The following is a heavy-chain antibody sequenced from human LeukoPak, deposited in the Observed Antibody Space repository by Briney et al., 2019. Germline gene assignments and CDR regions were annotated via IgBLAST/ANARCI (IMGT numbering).Heavy chain of an antibody. J-gene: IGHJ4*02. V-gene: IGHV3-7*01. D-gene: IGHD1-1*01. Sequence: GGSLRLSCAASGFTFGSYWMNWVRQAPGKGLEWVANIKQAGTEKYYVDSVKGRFTISRDNAKNSLFLQMNSLRAEDTAVYYCARDWIDYFDYWGQGTLVTVSS. CDR3: ARDWIDYFDY. CDR1: GFTFGSYW. CDR2: IKQAGTEK.